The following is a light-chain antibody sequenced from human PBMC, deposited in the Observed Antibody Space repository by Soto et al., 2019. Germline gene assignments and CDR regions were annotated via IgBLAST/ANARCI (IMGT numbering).Light chain of an antibody. J-gene: IGKJ1*01. CDR2: RAS. CDR1: QSISTY. Sequence: DIQMTQSPSSLSASVGDRVTISCRASQSISTYLNWYQQKPGTAPSLLIYRASSVKSGVPPRFSGSGSGRDFTLTISSLRPEDIATYFCKQSYSSSPWTFGQ. V-gene: IGKV1-39*01. CDR3: KQSYSSSPWT.